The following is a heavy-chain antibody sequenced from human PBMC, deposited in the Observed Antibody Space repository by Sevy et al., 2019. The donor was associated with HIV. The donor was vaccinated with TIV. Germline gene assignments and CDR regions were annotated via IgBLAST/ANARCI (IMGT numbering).Heavy chain of an antibody. CDR1: GFTFRYFG. CDR3: VREGSGDSYYYGVDV. CDR2: VSYDGGSK. J-gene: IGHJ6*02. Sequence: GGSLRLSCVGSGFTFRYFGVHWLRQAPGKGLEWLSVVSYDGGSKYYVDSVKGRFIVSRDNSKNTLYLQMNSLRAEDTAVYYCVREGSGDSYYYGVDVWGQGTTVTVSS. D-gene: IGHD3-10*01. V-gene: IGHV3-30*03.